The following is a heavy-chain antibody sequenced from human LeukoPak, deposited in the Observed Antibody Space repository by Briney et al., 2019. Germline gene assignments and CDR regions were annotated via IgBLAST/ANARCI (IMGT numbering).Heavy chain of an antibody. D-gene: IGHD3-3*01. Sequence: ASVKVSCKASGYTFTSYDINWVRQATGQGLEWMGWMNPNSGNTGYAQKFQGRVTITRNTSISTAYMELSSLRSEDTAVYYCARGSTIFGVVINYYYYYMDVWGKGTTVTVSS. J-gene: IGHJ6*03. CDR1: GYTFTSYD. V-gene: IGHV1-8*03. CDR2: MNPNSGNT. CDR3: ARGSTIFGVVINYYYYYMDV.